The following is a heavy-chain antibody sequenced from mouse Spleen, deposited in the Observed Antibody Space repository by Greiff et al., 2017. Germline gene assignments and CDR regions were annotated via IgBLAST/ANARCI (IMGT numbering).Heavy chain of an antibody. J-gene: IGHJ2*01. CDR1: GYSFTSYW. Sequence: QVQLQQPGAELVMPGASVKLSCKASGYSFTSYWMHWVKQRPGQGLEWIGEIDPSDSYTNYNQKFKGKATLTVDKSSSTAYMQLSSLTSEDSAVYYCSYSNSLYYFDYWGQGTTITVSS. V-gene: IGHV1-69*01. D-gene: IGHD2-5*01. CDR2: IDPSDSYT. CDR3: SYSNSLYYFDY.